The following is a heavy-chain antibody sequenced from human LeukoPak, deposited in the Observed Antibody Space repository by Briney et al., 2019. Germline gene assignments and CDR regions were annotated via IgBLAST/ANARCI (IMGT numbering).Heavy chain of an antibody. D-gene: IGHD1-26*01. CDR2: INHSGST. V-gene: IGHV4-34*01. CDR3: ARLGGIFYFDY. J-gene: IGHJ4*02. CDR1: GGSFSGYY. Sequence: PSETLSLTCAVYGGSFSGYYWSWLRQPPGKGLEWIGEINHSGSTNYNPSLKSRVTISVDTSKNQFSLKLSSVTAADTAVYYCARLGGIFYFDYWGQGTLVTVSS.